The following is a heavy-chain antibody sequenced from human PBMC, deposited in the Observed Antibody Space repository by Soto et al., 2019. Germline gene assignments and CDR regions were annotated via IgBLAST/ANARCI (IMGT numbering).Heavy chain of an antibody. J-gene: IGHJ4*02. CDR1: GFTFGSYA. Sequence: PGGSLRLSCAASGFTFGSYAMSWVRQASGKGLEWVSAISGGGGSIYYADSVKGRFTISRDNSKNTLYLQINSLRAGDTAIYYCAKSPHYDILTSFYCDYWGQGTLVTVSS. CDR3: AKSPHYDILTSFYCDY. D-gene: IGHD3-9*01. CDR2: ISGGGGSI. V-gene: IGHV3-23*01.